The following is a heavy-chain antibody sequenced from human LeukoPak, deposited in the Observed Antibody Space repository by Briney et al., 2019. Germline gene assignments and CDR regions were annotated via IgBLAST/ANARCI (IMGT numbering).Heavy chain of an antibody. CDR1: GFTFNRYG. J-gene: IGHJ4*02. D-gene: IGHD2-2*01. CDR2: ISGSGGST. V-gene: IGHV3-23*01. CDR3: AKEPGDCSSTSCYENYFDY. Sequence: GGTLRLSCAASGFTFNRYGMSWVRQAPGKGLEWVSAISGSGGSTYYADSVKGRFNISRDNSKNTLYLQMNSLRAEDTAVYYCAKEPGDCSSTSCYENYFDYWGQGTLVTVSS.